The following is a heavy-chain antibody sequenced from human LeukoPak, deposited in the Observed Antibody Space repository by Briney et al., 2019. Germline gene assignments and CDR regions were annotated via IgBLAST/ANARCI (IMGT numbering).Heavy chain of an antibody. CDR2: IWYDGSNK. Sequence: GGSLRLSCAASGFTVSNYGMHWVRQAPGKGLDWVAVIWYDGSNKYYADSVKGRFTISRDNSKNTLYVQMNSLRAEDTAVYYCAKGLTVTTSGLDYWGQGTLVTVSS. CDR3: AKGLTVTTSGLDY. J-gene: IGHJ4*02. D-gene: IGHD4-17*01. CDR1: GFTVSNYG. V-gene: IGHV3-33*06.